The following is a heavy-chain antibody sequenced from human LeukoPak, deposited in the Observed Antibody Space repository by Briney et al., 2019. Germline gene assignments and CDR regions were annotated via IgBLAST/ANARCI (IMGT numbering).Heavy chain of an antibody. CDR1: GFTFDDYA. Sequence: PGGSLRLSCAVSGFTFDDYAMHWVRHAPGKGLEWVSGISWKSGSGSIGYADSVKGRFTISRDNAKNSLYLQMNSLRVEDTADCHCARARGSYWLDYWGQGTLVTVSS. V-gene: IGHV3-9*01. CDR3: ARARGSYWLDY. J-gene: IGHJ4*02. D-gene: IGHD3-16*01. CDR2: ISWKSGSGSI.